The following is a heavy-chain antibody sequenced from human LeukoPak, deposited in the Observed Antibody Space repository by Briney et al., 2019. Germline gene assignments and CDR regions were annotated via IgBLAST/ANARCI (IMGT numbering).Heavy chain of an antibody. Sequence: GGSLRLSCAASGFTFSSYSMNWVRQAPGKGLDWVSVIYSGGNTYYADSVKGRFTISRDNSKNTLYLQMNSLRAEDTAVYYCARDRVGATTNFDYWGQGTLVTVSS. J-gene: IGHJ4*02. CDR3: ARDRVGATTNFDY. V-gene: IGHV3-53*01. CDR2: IYSGGNT. D-gene: IGHD1-26*01. CDR1: GFTFSSYS.